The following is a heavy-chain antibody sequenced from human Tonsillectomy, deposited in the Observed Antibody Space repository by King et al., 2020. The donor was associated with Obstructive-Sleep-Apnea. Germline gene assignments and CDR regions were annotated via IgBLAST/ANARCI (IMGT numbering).Heavy chain of an antibody. D-gene: IGHD4-17*01. CDR2: ISWNSGSI. J-gene: IGHJ4*02. V-gene: IGHV3-9*01. CDR1: GFTFEDYA. CDR3: AKDMTAVTNGYYFDY. Sequence: LVQSGGGLVQPGRSLRVSCAASGFTFEDYAMHWVRQAPGKGLGGVSGISWNSGSIGYAGSVKGRFTISRDNAKNSLYLQMNSLRAEDTALYYCAKDMTAVTNGYYFDYWGQGTLVTVSS.